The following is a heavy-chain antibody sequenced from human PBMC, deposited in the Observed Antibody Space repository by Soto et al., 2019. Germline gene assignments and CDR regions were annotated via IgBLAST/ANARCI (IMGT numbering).Heavy chain of an antibody. CDR1: GFTVSSNY. V-gene: IGHV3-66*01. J-gene: IGHJ6*02. CDR2: IYSGGST. CDR3: AREGIAVAGTFYYYYGMDV. D-gene: IGHD6-19*01. Sequence: EVPLVESGGGLVQPGGSLRLSCAASGFTVSSNYMSWVRQAPGKGLEWASVIYSGGSTYYADSVKGRFTISRNNSKNTLYLQMNSLRAEDTAVYYCAREGIAVAGTFYYYYGMDVWGQGTTVTVSS.